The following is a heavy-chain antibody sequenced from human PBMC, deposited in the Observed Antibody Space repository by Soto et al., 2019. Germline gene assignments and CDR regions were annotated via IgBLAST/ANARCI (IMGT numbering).Heavy chain of an antibody. Sequence: QVLLVESGGGVVQPGGSLTLSCVGSGFTFNSHGMHWVRQAPGKGLEWVAVISYDGSNKYYEESVKGRFTISRDNSRNTVYLQLNSLRAEDTAIYYCAQDRTAILAEVSWLESWGQGTLVTVSA. CDR2: ISYDGSNK. V-gene: IGHV3-30*18. CDR3: AQDRTAILAEVSWLES. CDR1: GFTFNSHG. D-gene: IGHD5-12*01. J-gene: IGHJ5*02.